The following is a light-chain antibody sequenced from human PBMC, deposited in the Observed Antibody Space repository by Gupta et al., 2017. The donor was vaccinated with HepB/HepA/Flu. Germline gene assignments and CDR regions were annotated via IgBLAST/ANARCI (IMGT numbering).Light chain of an antibody. V-gene: IGKV1-5*03. CDR3: QQDDSQLCS. CDR2: KAS. CDR1: QSINTW. J-gene: IGKJ2*04. Sequence: IQMTQSPSTLSASVGDRVTITCRASQSINTWLAWYQQKPGKAPKLLIYKASTLESGVPSRFSGSGSGTEFTLTISSLQPDDFATYYCQQDDSQLCSFGQGTKLEIK.